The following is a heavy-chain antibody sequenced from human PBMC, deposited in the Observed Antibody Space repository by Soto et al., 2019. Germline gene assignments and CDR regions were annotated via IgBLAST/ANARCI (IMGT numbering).Heavy chain of an antibody. Sequence: GGSLRLSCAASGFTFSSYAMSWVRQAPGKGLEWVSAISGSGGSTYYADSVKGRFTISRDNSKNTLYLQMNSLRAEDTAIYYCAKDTQTDREYYDFWSGYSPLDYWGQGTLVTVSS. CDR1: GFTFSSYA. CDR2: ISGSGGST. J-gene: IGHJ4*02. V-gene: IGHV3-23*01. D-gene: IGHD3-3*01. CDR3: AKDTQTDREYYDFWSGYSPLDY.